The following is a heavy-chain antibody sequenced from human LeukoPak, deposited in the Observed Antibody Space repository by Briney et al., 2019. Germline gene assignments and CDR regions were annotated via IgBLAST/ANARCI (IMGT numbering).Heavy chain of an antibody. CDR1: GFTFSSYG. D-gene: IGHD7-27*01. CDR2: ISSTSSTI. Sequence: GGSLRLSCAASGFTFSSYGMHWVRQAPGKGLEWVSYISSTSSTIYYADSVKGRFTISRDNAKNSLYLQMSSLRAEDTALYYCARGLTGVDYWGQGAQVTVSS. J-gene: IGHJ4*02. V-gene: IGHV3-48*01. CDR3: ARGLTGVDY.